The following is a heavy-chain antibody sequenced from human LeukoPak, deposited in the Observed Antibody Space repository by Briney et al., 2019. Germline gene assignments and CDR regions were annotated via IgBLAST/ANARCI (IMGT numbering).Heavy chain of an antibody. V-gene: IGHV4-59*01. CDR3: ARERRGLDY. J-gene: IGHJ4*02. Sequence: SETLSLTCTVSGGSISSYYWSWIRQPPGEGLEWIGYIYYSGSTNYNPSLKSRVTISVDTSKNQFSLKLSSVTAADTAVYYCARERRGLDYWGQGTLVTVSS. CDR2: IYYSGST. CDR1: GGSISSYY.